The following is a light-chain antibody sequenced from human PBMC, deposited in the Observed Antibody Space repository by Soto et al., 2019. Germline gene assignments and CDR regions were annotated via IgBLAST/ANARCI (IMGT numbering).Light chain of an antibody. CDR3: QKDNSAPRT. CDR1: QGISNY. Sequence: DIQMTQSPSSLSASVGDRVTITCRASQGISNYLAWYQQKPGKVPQLLIYAASTFTSGVPCRFSGSGSGTDFPLTISLLQPEDVATYYYQKDNSAPRTFGQGTKVEIK. V-gene: IGKV1-27*01. CDR2: AAS. J-gene: IGKJ1*01.